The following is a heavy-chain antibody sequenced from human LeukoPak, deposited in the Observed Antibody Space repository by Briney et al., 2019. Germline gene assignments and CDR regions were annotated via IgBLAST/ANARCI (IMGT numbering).Heavy chain of an antibody. V-gene: IGHV3-30*18. CDR1: GFTFSSYG. CDR2: ISYDGSNK. CDR3: AKDPSGVYDSSGYYYGRWAFDI. Sequence: PGRSLRLSCAASGFTFSSYGMHWVRQAPGKGLEWVAAISYDGSNKYYADSVKGRFTISRDNSKNTLYLQMNSLRAEDTAVYYWAKDPSGVYDSSGYYYGRWAFDIWGQGTMVTVSS. D-gene: IGHD3-22*01. J-gene: IGHJ3*02.